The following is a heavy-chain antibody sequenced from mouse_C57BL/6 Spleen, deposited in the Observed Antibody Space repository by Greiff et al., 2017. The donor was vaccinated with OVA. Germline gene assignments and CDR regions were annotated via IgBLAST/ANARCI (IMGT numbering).Heavy chain of an antibody. CDR3: ARRNDGYYWYFDV. CDR2: IYPGSGST. D-gene: IGHD2-3*01. J-gene: IGHJ1*03. Sequence: QVQLQQSGAELVKPGASVKMSCKASGYTFTSYWITWVKPRPGQGLEWIGDIYPGSGSTNYNEKFKSKATLTVDTSSSTAYMQLSSLTSEDSAVYYCARRNDGYYWYFDVWGTGTTVTVSS. CDR1: GYTFTSYW. V-gene: IGHV1-55*01.